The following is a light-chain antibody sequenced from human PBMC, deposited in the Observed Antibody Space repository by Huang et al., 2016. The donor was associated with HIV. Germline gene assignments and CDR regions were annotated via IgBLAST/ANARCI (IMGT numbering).Light chain of an antibody. J-gene: IGKJ2*01. CDR2: TAS. V-gene: IGKV1-39*01. Sequence: DIQMTQSPSSLSASVGDRVTITCRASQSISSYLNWYQQKPGKAPNLLIYTASTLQSGVPSRFSGSGSGTDFTLTISSLQPEDFATYYCQQSDRTPYTFGHGTKLEIK. CDR1: QSISSY. CDR3: QQSDRTPYT.